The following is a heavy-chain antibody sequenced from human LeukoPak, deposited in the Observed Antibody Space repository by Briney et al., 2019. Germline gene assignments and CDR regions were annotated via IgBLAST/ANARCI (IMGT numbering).Heavy chain of an antibody. D-gene: IGHD2-15*01. CDR3: ARTPRSVAATPFDY. Sequence: SVKVSCKASGGTFSSYAISWVRQAPGQGLEWMGGIIPIFGTANYAQKFQGRVTITADESTSTAYLELSSLRSEDTAVYYCARTPRSVAATPFDYWGQGTLVTVSS. CDR2: IIPIFGTA. CDR1: GGTFSSYA. V-gene: IGHV1-69*13. J-gene: IGHJ4*02.